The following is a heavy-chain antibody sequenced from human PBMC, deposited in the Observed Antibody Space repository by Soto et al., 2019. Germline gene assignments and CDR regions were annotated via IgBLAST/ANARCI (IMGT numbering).Heavy chain of an antibody. CDR3: ARTSGGYSYGYAFDI. CDR1: GGSISSYY. D-gene: IGHD5-18*01. Sequence: QVQLQESGPGLVKPSETLSLTCTVSGGSISSYYWSWIRQPPGKGLEWIGYIYFSGSTNYNPSLKSRVTISVDTSKNQFSLKLSSVTAADTAVYHCARTSGGYSYGYAFDIWGQGTMVTVSS. V-gene: IGHV4-59*01. CDR2: IYFSGST. J-gene: IGHJ3*02.